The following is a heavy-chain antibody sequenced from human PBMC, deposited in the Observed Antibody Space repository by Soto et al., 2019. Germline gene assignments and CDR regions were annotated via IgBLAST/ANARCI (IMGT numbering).Heavy chain of an antibody. Sequence: QVQLQESGPGLLKASETLSLTCSVSGSSVRSGNHFWNWIRQPPGRGLEWLGYMYYTGVTNYNPSLKSRVSMSVDTSKDQFSLNLTSLTAADTAVYYCARGGEPLGYYGLDVWGQGNPVTVSS. V-gene: IGHV4-61*01. CDR1: GSSVRSGNHF. J-gene: IGHJ6*02. CDR3: ARGGEPLGYYGLDV. CDR2: MYYTGVT.